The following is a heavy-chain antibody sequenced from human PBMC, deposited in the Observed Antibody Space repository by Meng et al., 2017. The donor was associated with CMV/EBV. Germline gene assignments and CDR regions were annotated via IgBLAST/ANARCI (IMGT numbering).Heavy chain of an antibody. CDR3: ASAAPDYYDSSGPPDY. V-gene: IGHV4-30-4*08. Sequence: QVQLQGAAPGYVNLSQTRSPSCNPTGDSIGTVDYCWSCDSRAPAKGLEWIGYIYYSGSTYYNPSLKSRVTISVDTSKNQFSLKLSSVTAADTAVYYCASAAPDYYDSSGPPDYWGQGTLVTVSS. CDR2: IYYSGST. CDR1: GDSIGTVDYC. D-gene: IGHD3-22*01. J-gene: IGHJ4*02.